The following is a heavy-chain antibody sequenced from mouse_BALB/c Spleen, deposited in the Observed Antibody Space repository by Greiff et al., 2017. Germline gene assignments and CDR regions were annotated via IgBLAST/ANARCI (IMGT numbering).Heavy chain of an antibody. J-gene: IGHJ2*01. CDR2: ISSGGSYT. CDR3: ARLALTTLDY. V-gene: IGHV5-6*01. CDR1: GFTFSSYG. D-gene: IGHD1-1*01. Sequence: EVQVVESGGDLVKPGGSLKLSCAASGFTFSSYGMSWVRQTPDKRLEWVATISSGGSYTYYPDSVKGRFTISRDNAKNTLYLQMSSLKSEDTAMYYCARLALTTLDYWGQGTTLTVSS.